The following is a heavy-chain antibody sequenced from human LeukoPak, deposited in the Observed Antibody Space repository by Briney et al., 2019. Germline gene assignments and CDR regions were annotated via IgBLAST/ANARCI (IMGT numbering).Heavy chain of an antibody. CDR3: ARYGSGTYSDDHFQH. J-gene: IGHJ1*01. CDR1: GGSISGYY. D-gene: IGHD3-10*01. V-gene: IGHV4-59*08. Sequence: SETLSLTCTVSGGSISGYYWSWIRQPPGKGLEWIGFIYYSGSTKYNPSLKSRVTISVDTSKNQFSLKLTSVTAADAAVYYCARYGSGTYSDDHFQHWGQGTLVTVSS. CDR2: IYYSGST.